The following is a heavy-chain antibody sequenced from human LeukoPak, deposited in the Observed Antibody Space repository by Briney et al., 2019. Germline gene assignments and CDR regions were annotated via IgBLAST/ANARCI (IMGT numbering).Heavy chain of an antibody. CDR1: GYTFTSYG. D-gene: IGHD2-21*02. J-gene: IGHJ4*02. CDR3: AREPLRGGDYV. Sequence: ASVKVSCKASGYTFTSYGISWVRQAPGQGLEWMGWISAYNGNTSYARKLQGRVTMTTDTSTSTAYMELRSLRSDDTAVYYCAREPLRGGDYVWGQGTLVTVSS. CDR2: ISAYNGNT. V-gene: IGHV1-18*01.